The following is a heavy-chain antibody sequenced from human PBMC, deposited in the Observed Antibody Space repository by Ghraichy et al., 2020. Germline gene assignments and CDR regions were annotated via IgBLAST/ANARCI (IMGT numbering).Heavy chain of an antibody. CDR1: GFTFSSYA. J-gene: IGHJ4*02. Sequence: LSLTCAASGFTFSSYAMSWVRQAPGKGLEWVSAISGSGGSTYYADSVKGRFTISRDNSKNTLYLQMNSLRAEDTAVYYCAKDRDYDYVWGSYSQNYFDYWGQGALVTVSS. CDR3: AKDRDYDYVWGSYSQNYFDY. D-gene: IGHD3-16*01. CDR2: ISGSGGST. V-gene: IGHV3-23*01.